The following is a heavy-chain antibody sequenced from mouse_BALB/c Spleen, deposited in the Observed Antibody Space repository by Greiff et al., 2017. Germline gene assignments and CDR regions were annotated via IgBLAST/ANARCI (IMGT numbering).Heavy chain of an antibody. Sequence: EVQRVESGGGLVKPGGSLKLSCAASGFTFSDYYMYWVRQTPEKRLEWVATISDGGSYTYYPDSVKGRFTISRDNAKNNLYLQMSSLKSEDTAMYYCAREVDYWGQGTSVTVSS. J-gene: IGHJ4*01. CDR3: AREVDY. CDR1: GFTFSDYY. V-gene: IGHV5-4*02. CDR2: ISDGGSYT.